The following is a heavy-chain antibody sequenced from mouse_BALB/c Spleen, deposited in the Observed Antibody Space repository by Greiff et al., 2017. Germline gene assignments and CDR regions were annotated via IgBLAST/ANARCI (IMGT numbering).Heavy chain of an antibody. D-gene: IGHD2-3*01. CDR1: GYTFTSYN. V-gene: IGHV1-12*01. Sequence: QVQLQQPGAELVKPGASVKMSCKASGYTFTSYNMHWVKQTPGQGLEWIGAIYPGNGDTSYNQKFKGKATLTADKSSSTAYMQLSSLTSEDSAVYYCARWGDGYPDYWGQGTTLTVSS. J-gene: IGHJ2*01. CDR3: ARWGDGYPDY. CDR2: IYPGNGDT.